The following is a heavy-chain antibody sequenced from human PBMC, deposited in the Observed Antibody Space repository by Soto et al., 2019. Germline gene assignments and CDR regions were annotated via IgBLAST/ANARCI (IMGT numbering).Heavy chain of an antibody. CDR1: GFTFSSYA. J-gene: IGHJ3*02. D-gene: IGHD3-22*01. V-gene: IGHV3-30-3*01. CDR2: ISYDGSNK. CDR3: ARDGPYYYDSSGYYSPGAFDI. Sequence: GGSLRLSCAASGFTFSSYAMHWVRQAPGKGMEWVAVISYDGSNKYYADSVKGRFTISRDNSKNTLYLQMNSLRAEDTAVYYCARDGPYYYDSSGYYSPGAFDIWGQGTMVTVSS.